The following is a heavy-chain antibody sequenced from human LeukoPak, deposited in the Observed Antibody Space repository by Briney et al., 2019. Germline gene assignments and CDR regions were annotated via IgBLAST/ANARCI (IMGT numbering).Heavy chain of an antibody. V-gene: IGHV1-8*01. CDR3: ARATDPPPSWTGDY. Sequence: ASVKVSCKASGYTFTSYDINWVRQATGQGLEWMGWMNPNSGNTGYAQKLQGRVTMTTDTSTSTAYMELRSLRSDDTAVYYCARATDPPPSWTGDYWGQGTLVTVSS. D-gene: IGHD2-2*01. J-gene: IGHJ4*02. CDR1: GYTFTSYD. CDR2: MNPNSGNT.